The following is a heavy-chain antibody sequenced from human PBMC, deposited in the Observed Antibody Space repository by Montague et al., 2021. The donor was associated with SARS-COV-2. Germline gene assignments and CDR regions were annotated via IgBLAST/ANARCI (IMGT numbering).Heavy chain of an antibody. CDR3: VRYSGWFHFDF. J-gene: IGHJ4*02. CDR2: TYYRSKWYS. Sequence: CAISGDSVSSNSVAWSWIRQPPSRGLEWLGRTYYRSKWYSDYAPSVRGRLTVNPDASKNEFSLELNYVTPEDTAVYYCVRYSGWFHFDFWGQGTLVTVSS. V-gene: IGHV6-1*01. D-gene: IGHD6-19*01. CDR1: GDSVSSNSVA.